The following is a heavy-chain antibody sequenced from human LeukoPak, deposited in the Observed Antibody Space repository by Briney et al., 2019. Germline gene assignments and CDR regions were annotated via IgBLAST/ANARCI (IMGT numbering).Heavy chain of an antibody. V-gene: IGHV1-46*01. J-gene: IGHJ5*02. CDR1: GYTFTSYY. D-gene: IGHD3-9*01. CDR2: INPSGGST. Sequence: VASVKVSCKASGYTFTSYYMHWVRQAPGQGLEWMGIINPSGGSTSYAQKFQGRVTMTRDTSTSTVYMELRSLRSDDTAVYYCARVQLRYFDVNWFDPWGQGTLVTVSS. CDR3: ARVQLRYFDVNWFDP.